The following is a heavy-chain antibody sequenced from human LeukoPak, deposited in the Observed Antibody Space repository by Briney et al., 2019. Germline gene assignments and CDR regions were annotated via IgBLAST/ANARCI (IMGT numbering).Heavy chain of an antibody. V-gene: IGHV4-61*02. Sequence: SESLSLTCTVSGGSISSGDYNWSWIRQPAGKGLEWIGRIHTSGNTNYNPSLESRLTISVDTSKNQFSLKLSSVTAADTSVYYCARQGIQVWHRYFDYWGQGTLVTVSS. CDR1: GGSISSGDYN. J-gene: IGHJ4*02. CDR2: IHTSGNT. CDR3: ARQGIQVWHRYFDY. D-gene: IGHD5-18*01.